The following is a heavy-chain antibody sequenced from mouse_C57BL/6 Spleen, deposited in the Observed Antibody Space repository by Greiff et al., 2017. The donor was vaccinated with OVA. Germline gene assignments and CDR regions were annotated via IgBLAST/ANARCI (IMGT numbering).Heavy chain of an antibody. Sequence: VKLQQSGPELVKPGASVKISCKASGYTFTDYYINWVKQRPGQGLEWIGWIFPGSGSTYYNEKFKGKATLTVDKSSSTAYMLLSSLTSEDSAVYFCARSYYGNYVPAMDYWGQGTSVTVSA. CDR1: GYTFTDYY. CDR2: IFPGSGST. CDR3: ARSYYGNYVPAMDY. J-gene: IGHJ4*01. V-gene: IGHV1-75*01. D-gene: IGHD2-1*01.